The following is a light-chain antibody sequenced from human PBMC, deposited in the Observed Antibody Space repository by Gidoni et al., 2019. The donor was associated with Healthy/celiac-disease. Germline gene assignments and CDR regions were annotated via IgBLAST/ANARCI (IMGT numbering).Light chain of an antibody. J-gene: IGKJ2*01. CDR2: DAS. Sequence: EMVLTHSPATLSLSPGERATLSCRASQSVSSYLAWYQQKPGQAPRLLIYDASNRATGIPARFSGSGSGTDFTLTISSLEPEDFAVYYCQQRSNWLPYTFGQGTKLEIK. CDR1: QSVSSY. CDR3: QQRSNWLPYT. V-gene: IGKV3-11*01.